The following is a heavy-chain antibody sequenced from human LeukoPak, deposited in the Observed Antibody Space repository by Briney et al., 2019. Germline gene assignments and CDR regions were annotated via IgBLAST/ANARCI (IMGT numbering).Heavy chain of an antibody. D-gene: IGHD6-13*01. Sequence: ASVKVSCKASGYTFTGYYMHWVRQAPGQGLEWMGWINPNSGGTNYAQKFQGRVTMTRDTSISTAYMELSRLRSDDTAVYYCARAIAAAGTSFFHGPWGQGTLVTVSS. J-gene: IGHJ5*02. V-gene: IGHV1-2*02. CDR2: INPNSGGT. CDR3: ARAIAAAGTSFFHGP. CDR1: GYTFTGYY.